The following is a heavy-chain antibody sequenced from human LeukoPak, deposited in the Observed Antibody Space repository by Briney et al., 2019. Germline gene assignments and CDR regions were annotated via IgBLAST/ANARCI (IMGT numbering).Heavy chain of an antibody. V-gene: IGHV3-20*04. CDR2: INWNGGST. CDR1: GFTVSSNY. Sequence: GGSLRLSCAASGFTVSSNYMSWVRQVPGKGLEWVSDINWNGGSTDYADSVKGRFTIPRDNAENSLYLQMNSLRAEDTALYYCARDYYGDSYFDFWGQGTLVTVSS. J-gene: IGHJ4*02. CDR3: ARDYYGDSYFDF. D-gene: IGHD4-17*01.